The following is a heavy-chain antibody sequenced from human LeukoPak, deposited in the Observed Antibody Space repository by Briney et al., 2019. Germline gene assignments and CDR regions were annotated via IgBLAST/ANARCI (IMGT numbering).Heavy chain of an antibody. CDR3: AKDLSNWNYRGGNY. J-gene: IGHJ4*02. CDR2: IWYDGSNK. CDR1: GFTFSSYG. Sequence: GRSLRLSCAASGFTFSSYGMHWVRQAPGKGLEWVAVIWYDGSNKYYADSVKGRFTISRDNSKNTLYLQMNSLRAEDTAVYYCAKDLSNWNYRGGNYWGQGTLVTVSS. V-gene: IGHV3-33*06. D-gene: IGHD1-7*01.